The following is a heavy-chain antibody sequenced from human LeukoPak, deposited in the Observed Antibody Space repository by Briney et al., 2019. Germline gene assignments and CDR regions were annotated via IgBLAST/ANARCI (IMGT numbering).Heavy chain of an antibody. D-gene: IGHD5-18*01. CDR2: IYYSGST. J-gene: IGHJ4*02. CDR3: ARADTAMVTGFDY. Sequence: PSQTLSLTCTVSGGSISSGDYYWSWIRQPPGKGLEWIGYIYYSGSTYYNPSLKSRVTISVDTSKNQFSLKLSSVTAADTAVYYCARADTAMVTGFDYWGQGTLVTVSS. CDR1: GGSISSGDYY. V-gene: IGHV4-30-4*01.